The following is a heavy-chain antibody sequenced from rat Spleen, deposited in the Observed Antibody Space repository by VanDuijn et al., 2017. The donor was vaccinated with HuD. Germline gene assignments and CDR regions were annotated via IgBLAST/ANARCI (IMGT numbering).Heavy chain of an antibody. J-gene: IGHJ3*01. CDR3: GKDRDGGYAVAH. V-gene: IGHV5-22*01. Sequence: EVQLVESGGGLVQPGRSMKLSCAASGFTFSNYDMAWVRQAPTKGLEWVASISYDGSSTYYRDSVKGRFTISRDNTENTVYLQMNSLRPEDTATYYCGKDRDGGYAVAHWGQGTLVTVSS. CDR1: GFTFSNYD. D-gene: IGHD1-11*01. CDR2: ISYDGSST.